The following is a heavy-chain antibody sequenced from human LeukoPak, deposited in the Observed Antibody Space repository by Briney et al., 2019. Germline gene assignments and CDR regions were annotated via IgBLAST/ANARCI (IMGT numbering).Heavy chain of an antibody. V-gene: IGHV3-33*06. CDR2: IWYDGSNK. CDR3: AKEQYYYDSSGYDDAFDI. D-gene: IGHD3-22*01. J-gene: IGHJ3*02. CDR1: GFTFSSYG. Sequence: QSGGSLRLSCAASGFTFSSYGMHWVRQAPGKGLEWVAVIWYDGSNKYYADSVKGRFTISRDNSKNTLYLQMNSLRAEDTAVYYCAKEQYYYDSSGYDDAFDIWGQGTMVTVSS.